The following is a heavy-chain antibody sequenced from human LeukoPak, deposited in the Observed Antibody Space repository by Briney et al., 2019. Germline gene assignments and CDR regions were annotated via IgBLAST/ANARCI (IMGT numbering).Heavy chain of an antibody. J-gene: IGHJ4*02. V-gene: IGHV1-69*06. Sequence: GCSVRVSCKASGGTFSSYAMSWVRQAPGQGLEWMGGIIHIFGTANYAQTLQGRVTITPDKSTSTAYMELSSLRSEDTAVYYCFLGFGDLLRYRGQGTLGTVS. CDR3: FLGFGDLLRY. CDR1: GGTFSSYA. D-gene: IGHD3-10*01. CDR2: IIHIFGTA.